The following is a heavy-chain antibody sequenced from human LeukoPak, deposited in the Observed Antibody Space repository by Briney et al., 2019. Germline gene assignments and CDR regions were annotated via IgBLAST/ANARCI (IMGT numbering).Heavy chain of an antibody. CDR3: ASTKGGYEMATWFDP. CDR1: GFTFSNYA. Sequence: GGSLRLSCAASGFTFSNYAMHWVRQAPGKGLEWVAVISHDGSDKYYADSVKGRFSISRDNSKNKVYLQMNSLKTEDKALYYCASTKGGYEMATWFDPWGQGTLVIVSS. D-gene: IGHD5-24*01. J-gene: IGHJ5*02. V-gene: IGHV3-30*04. CDR2: ISHDGSDK.